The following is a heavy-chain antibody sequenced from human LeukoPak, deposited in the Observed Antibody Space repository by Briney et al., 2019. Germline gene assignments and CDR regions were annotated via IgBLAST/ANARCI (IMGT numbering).Heavy chain of an antibody. CDR3: AKTTVVTGYWYFDL. Sequence: GGSLRLSCTASGFTFRSYSMHWVRQAPGKGLEWLSFISTSSSTIYYADSVKGRFTISRDNAKSSLYLQMNSLRDEDTAVYYCAKTTVVTGYWYFDLCGSGTLVTVSS. D-gene: IGHD4-23*01. J-gene: IGHJ2*01. CDR1: GFTFRSYS. CDR2: ISTSSSTI. V-gene: IGHV3-48*02.